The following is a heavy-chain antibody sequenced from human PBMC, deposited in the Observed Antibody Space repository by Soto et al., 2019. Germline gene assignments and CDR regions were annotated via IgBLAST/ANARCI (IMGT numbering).Heavy chain of an antibody. CDR2: IVVGSGNT. V-gene: IGHV1-58*01. Sequence: SVKVSCKASGFTFTSSAVQLVRHPRGQSLEWIGWIVVGSGNTNYAQKFQERVTITRDMPTSTAYMELSSLRSEDTAVYYCAASLTLGIVGALDAFDIWGQGTMVTVSS. CDR3: AASLTLGIVGALDAFDI. CDR1: GFTFTSSA. J-gene: IGHJ3*02. D-gene: IGHD1-26*01.